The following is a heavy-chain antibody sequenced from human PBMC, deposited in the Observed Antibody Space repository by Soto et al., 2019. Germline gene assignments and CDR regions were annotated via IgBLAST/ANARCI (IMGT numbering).Heavy chain of an antibody. V-gene: IGHV4-38-2*01. CDR3: ARVVGGATSP. J-gene: IGHJ4*01. Sequence: XETLFVPCAESGYSIKSGYYWCCLPQPSRKGLEWIGSIYHSGSTYYNPSLKSRVTISEDTSKNQFSLKLSSVTAADTAVYYCARVVGGATSPWGQGTLETVSS. D-gene: IGHD3-16*01. CDR1: GYSIKSGYY. CDR2: IYHSGST.